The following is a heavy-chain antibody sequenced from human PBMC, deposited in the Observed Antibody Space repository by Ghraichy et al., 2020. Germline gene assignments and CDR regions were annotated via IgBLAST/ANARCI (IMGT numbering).Heavy chain of an antibody. J-gene: IGHJ4*02. Sequence: GESLNISCSASGFTFSNYAMHWVRQAPGKGLEYVSAISSNGGSTYYADSVKGRFTISRDNSKNTLYLQMSSLRAEDTAVYYCVKGSCSSTSCWIDYWGQGTLVTVSS. CDR3: VKGSCSSTSCWIDY. D-gene: IGHD2-2*01. CDR1: GFTFSNYA. CDR2: ISSNGGST. V-gene: IGHV3-64D*06.